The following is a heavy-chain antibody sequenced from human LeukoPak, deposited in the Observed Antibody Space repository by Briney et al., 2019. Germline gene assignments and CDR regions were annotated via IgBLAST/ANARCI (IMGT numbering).Heavy chain of an antibody. CDR2: IYHSGST. J-gene: IGHJ3*02. V-gene: IGHV4-38-2*02. Sequence: NTSETLCLTCTVSAYSISSAYCWGWIRQPPGKGLEWIGSIYHSGSTYYNPSLKNRVTISVDTSKNQFSLRLNSVTAADTAVYYCARVNSVNYYSAFDIWGQGTMVTVSS. D-gene: IGHD1-26*01. CDR3: ARVNSVNYYSAFDI. CDR1: AYSISSAYC.